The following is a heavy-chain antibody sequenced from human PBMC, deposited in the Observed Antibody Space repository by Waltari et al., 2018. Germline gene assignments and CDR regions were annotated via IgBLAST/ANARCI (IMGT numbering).Heavy chain of an antibody. CDR2: ISWNSGSI. CDR3: AKDTRITIFGGGTFDI. CDR1: GFTFDDYA. V-gene: IGHV3-9*03. J-gene: IGHJ3*02. D-gene: IGHD3-3*01. Sequence: EVQLVESGGGLVQPGRSLRLSCAASGFTFDDYAMHWVRQAPGKGLEWVSGISWNSGSIGYADSVKGRFTISRDNAKNSLYLKMNSLRTEDMALYDCAKDTRITIFGGGTFDIWGQGTMVTVSS.